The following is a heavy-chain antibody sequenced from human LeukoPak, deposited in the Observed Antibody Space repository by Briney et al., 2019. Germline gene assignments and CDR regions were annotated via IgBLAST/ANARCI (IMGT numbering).Heavy chain of an antibody. CDR2: ISRGGSPI. D-gene: IGHD3-3*01. J-gene: IGHJ4*02. Sequence: GGSLRLSCAASGFTFSSYEMNWVRQTPGKGLEWVSSISRGGSPIFYADSVRGRFTTSRDNAKKSLFLQMTSLRAEDTAVYYCTRVSWRGEIFWGQGTLVSVSS. V-gene: IGHV3-48*03. CDR1: GFTFSSYE. CDR3: TRVSWRGEIF.